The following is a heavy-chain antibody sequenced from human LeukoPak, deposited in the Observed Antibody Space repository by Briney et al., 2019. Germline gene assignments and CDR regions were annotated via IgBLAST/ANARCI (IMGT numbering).Heavy chain of an antibody. CDR1: GFTFSSSA. Sequence: PGGSLRLSCAASGFTFSSSAMHWVRRAPGKRLGRVGVISYDGSNKYYADPVKGRFTISRDNSKNTLYRQMNSLRAEDTAVYYCARDRVAARAYYFDYWGQGTLVTVSS. CDR2: ISYDGSNK. CDR3: ARDRVAARAYYFDY. D-gene: IGHD2-15*01. V-gene: IGHV3-30-3*01. J-gene: IGHJ4*02.